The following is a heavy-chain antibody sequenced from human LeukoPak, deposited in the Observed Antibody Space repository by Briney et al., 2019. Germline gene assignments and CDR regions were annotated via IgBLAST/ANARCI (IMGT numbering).Heavy chain of an antibody. CDR3: ARDRSVGVRGARYYYYMDV. D-gene: IGHD3-10*01. J-gene: IGHJ6*03. V-gene: IGHV3-7*01. CDR2: IKQDVSEK. Sequence: GRSLRLSCAASGFTFDDYAMHWVRQAPGKRLEWVSNIKQDVSEKYYVDSVKGRFTISRDSAKNPLYLQMNSLRAEDTAVYYCARDRSVGVRGARYYYYMDVWGKGTTVTVSS. CDR1: GFTFDDYA.